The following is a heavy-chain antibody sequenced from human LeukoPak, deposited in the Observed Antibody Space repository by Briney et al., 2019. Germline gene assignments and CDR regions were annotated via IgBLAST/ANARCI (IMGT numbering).Heavy chain of an antibody. D-gene: IGHD1-26*01. J-gene: IGHJ4*02. V-gene: IGHV4-39*01. CDR1: GGSISSRSYY. CDR2: IYYTGSP. CDR3: ARSGSGSYYGDYFDY. Sequence: SETLSLTCTVSGGSISSRSYYWGWIHQPPGKGLEWIGYIYYTGSPYYNSSLKSRVTISVDTSKNQFSLKLSSVTAADTAVYYCARSGSGSYYGDYFDYWGQGTLVTVSS.